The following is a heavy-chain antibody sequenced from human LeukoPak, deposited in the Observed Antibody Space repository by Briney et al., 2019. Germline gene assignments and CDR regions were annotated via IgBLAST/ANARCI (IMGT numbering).Heavy chain of an antibody. CDR1: GFTFGKYW. V-gene: IGHV3-7*03. Sequence: GGSLRLSCVASGFTFGKYWMSWVRQAPGKGLEWVANIKLDGSEKNYVDSVKGRFTISRDNTKNSLYLQMNSLRVEDTAVFYCARDQYDTWSRRGNFDSWGQGTLVIVPS. CDR2: IKLDGSEK. D-gene: IGHD3-3*01. CDR3: ARDQYDTWSRRGNFDS. J-gene: IGHJ5*01.